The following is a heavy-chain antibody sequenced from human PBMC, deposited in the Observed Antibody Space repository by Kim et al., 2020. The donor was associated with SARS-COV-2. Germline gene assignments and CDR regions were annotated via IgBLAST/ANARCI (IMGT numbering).Heavy chain of an antibody. D-gene: IGHD4-4*01. Sequence: TRTATSFQGRGTISADKSISPAYLQWSSLKASDTAMYYCARFPVTDYFDYWGQGTLVTVSS. J-gene: IGHJ4*02. V-gene: IGHV5-51*01. CDR2: T. CDR3: ARFPVTDYFDY.